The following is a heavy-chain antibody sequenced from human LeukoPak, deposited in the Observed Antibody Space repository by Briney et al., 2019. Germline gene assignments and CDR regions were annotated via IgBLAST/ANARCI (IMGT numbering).Heavy chain of an antibody. Sequence: GGSLRLSCAASGFTFSSYSMNWVRQAPGKGLEWVSYISSSSTIYYADSVEGRFTISRDNAKNSLYRQMNSLRDEDTAVYYCASPRPYYYYGMDVWGQGTTVTVSS. CDR2: ISSSSTI. J-gene: IGHJ6*02. CDR1: GFTFSSYS. V-gene: IGHV3-48*02. CDR3: ASPRPYYYYGMDV.